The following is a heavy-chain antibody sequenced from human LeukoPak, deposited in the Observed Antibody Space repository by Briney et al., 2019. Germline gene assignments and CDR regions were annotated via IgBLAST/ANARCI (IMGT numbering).Heavy chain of an antibody. CDR1: GGSISSSSYY. D-gene: IGHD3-22*01. CDR2: IYYSGST. CDR3: ARAVGYYYDSSGYYYVTWFDP. V-gene: IGHV4-39*07. Sequence: PSETLSPTCTVSGGSISSSSYYWGWIRQPPGKGLEWIGSIYYSGSTYYNPSLKSRVTISVDTSKNQFSLKLSSVTAADTAVYYCARAVGYYYDSSGYYYVTWFDPWGQGTLVTVSS. J-gene: IGHJ5*02.